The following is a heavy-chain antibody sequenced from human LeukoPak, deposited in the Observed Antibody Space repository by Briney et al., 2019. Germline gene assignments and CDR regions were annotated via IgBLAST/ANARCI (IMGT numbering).Heavy chain of an antibody. CDR1: GFTFSSYA. J-gene: IGHJ4*02. Sequence: GGSLRLSCAASGFTFSSYAMSWVRQAPGKGLEWVGFIRSKASGGTAEYAASVKGRFIISRDDSKSIAYLQMNSLKTEDTAVYYCTRDPPPFIWGQGTLVTVSS. V-gene: IGHV3-49*04. CDR2: IRSKASGGTA. CDR3: TRDPPPFI.